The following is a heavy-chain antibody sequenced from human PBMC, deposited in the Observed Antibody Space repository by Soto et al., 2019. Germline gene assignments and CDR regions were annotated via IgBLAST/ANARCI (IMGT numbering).Heavy chain of an antibody. V-gene: IGHV3-49*03. D-gene: IGHD3-22*01. CDR2: IRSKAYGGTT. Sequence: GGSLRLSCTASGFTFGDYAMSWFRQAPGKGLEWVGFIRSKAYGGTTEYAASVKGRFTISRDDSKSIAYLQMNSLKTEDTAVYYCTRDPSHDSSGYYYAGGLGESSDAFDIWGQGTMVTVSS. CDR3: TRDPSHDSSGYYYAGGLGESSDAFDI. J-gene: IGHJ3*02. CDR1: GFTFGDYA.